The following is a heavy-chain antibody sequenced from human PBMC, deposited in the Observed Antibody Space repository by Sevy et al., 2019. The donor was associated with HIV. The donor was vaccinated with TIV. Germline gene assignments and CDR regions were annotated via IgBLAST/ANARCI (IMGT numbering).Heavy chain of an antibody. Sequence: ASVKVSCKASGYTFSSYAIPWVRQAPEQGLEWMGWINVYNGNTNYAQKFQGRVTMTTDTATSTGYLELRSQRSDDTAVYYCACSAGVYYDFCSGQPLDHWGQGTLVTVSS. J-gene: IGHJ5*02. V-gene: IGHV1-18*01. CDR2: INVYNGNT. D-gene: IGHD3-3*01. CDR3: ACSAGVYYDFCSGQPLDH. CDR1: GYTFSSYA.